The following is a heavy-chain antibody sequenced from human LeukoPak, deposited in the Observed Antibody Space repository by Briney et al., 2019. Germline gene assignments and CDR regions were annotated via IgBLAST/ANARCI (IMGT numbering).Heavy chain of an antibody. J-gene: IGHJ2*01. Sequence: ASVKVSCKASGGTFSSYAISWVRQAPGQGLEWMGWISPYNGNTNYAQKFQGRVTMTTDTSASTAYMELRSLRFDDTAVYHCAREAWQQLGSLYFDLWGRGTLVTVSS. CDR2: ISPYNGNT. V-gene: IGHV1-18*01. CDR1: GGTFSSYA. CDR3: AREAWQQLGSLYFDL. D-gene: IGHD6-13*01.